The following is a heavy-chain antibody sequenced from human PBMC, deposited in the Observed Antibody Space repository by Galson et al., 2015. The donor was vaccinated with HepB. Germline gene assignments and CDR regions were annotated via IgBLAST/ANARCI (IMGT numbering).Heavy chain of an antibody. CDR3: ARASSGRNVEYFDC. J-gene: IGHJ4*02. Sequence: SLRLSCAVSGFTFSRHWMSWVRQAPGKGLEWVASINQEGSQKSYVDSVKGRFTISRDNAENSLYLQMSSPRAEDTAVYYCARASSGRNVEYFDCWGQGTLVTVSS. CDR1: GFTFSRHW. D-gene: IGHD6-19*01. CDR2: INQEGSQK. V-gene: IGHV3-7*03.